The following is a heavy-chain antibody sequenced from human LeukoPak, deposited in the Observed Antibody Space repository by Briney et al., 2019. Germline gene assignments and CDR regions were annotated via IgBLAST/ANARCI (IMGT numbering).Heavy chain of an antibody. Sequence: GGSLRLSCAASGFTFSTYAIHWVRQAPGKGLEWVAVISYDGTNKNYADSVKGRFTISRDNSKNTLYLQLSSLRAEDTAVYYCARDRTPNWPAYSNPTFHYWGQGTLVTVSS. CDR2: ISYDGTNK. CDR1: GFTFSTYA. D-gene: IGHD4-11*01. CDR3: ARDRTPNWPAYSNPTFHY. V-gene: IGHV3-30*07. J-gene: IGHJ4*02.